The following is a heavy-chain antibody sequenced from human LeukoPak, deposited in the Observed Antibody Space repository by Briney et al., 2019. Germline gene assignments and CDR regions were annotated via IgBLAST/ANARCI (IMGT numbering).Heavy chain of an antibody. CDR2: IYYSGST. CDR1: GGSISSGDYY. V-gene: IGHV4-30-4*01. D-gene: IGHD3-22*01. Sequence: PSETLSLTCTVSGGSISSGDYYWSWIRQPPGKGLEWIGYIYYSGSTYYNPSLKSRVTISVDTSKNQFSLKLSSVTAADTAVYYCARPYYYDSSGYYYGWFDPWGQGTLVTVSS. CDR3: ARPYYYDSSGYYYGWFDP. J-gene: IGHJ5*02.